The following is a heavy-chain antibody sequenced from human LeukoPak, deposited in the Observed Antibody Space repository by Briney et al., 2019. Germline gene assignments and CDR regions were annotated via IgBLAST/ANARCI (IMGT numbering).Heavy chain of an antibody. CDR1: GYSFTSYW. Sequence: GESLKISCKGSGYSFTSYWIGWVRQMPGKGLEWMGIIYPGDSDTRYSPSFQGQVTISADKSISTAYLQWSSLKASDTAMYYCARPHFYDYVWGSYSYYFDYWGQGTLVTVSS. D-gene: IGHD3-16*02. CDR3: ARPHFYDYVWGSYSYYFDY. J-gene: IGHJ4*02. V-gene: IGHV5-51*01. CDR2: IYPGDSDT.